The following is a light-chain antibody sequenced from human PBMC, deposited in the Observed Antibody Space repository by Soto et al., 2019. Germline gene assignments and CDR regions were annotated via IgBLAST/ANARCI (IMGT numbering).Light chain of an antibody. CDR2: EYN. V-gene: IGLV6-57*03. CDR3: QSYDSTNQGV. J-gene: IGLJ3*02. Sequence: NFMLTQPHSVSESPGKTVTISCTRSSGNIASNYVQWYQQRPGSAPTTVIYEYNQRPSGVPDRFSGSIDSSSNSASLTISGLKTEDEADYYCQSYDSTNQGVFGRGTKLTVL. CDR1: SGNIASNY.